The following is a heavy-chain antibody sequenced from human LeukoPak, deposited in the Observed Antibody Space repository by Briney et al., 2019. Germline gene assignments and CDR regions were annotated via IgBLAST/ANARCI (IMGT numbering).Heavy chain of an antibody. CDR3: ARAKYVTSGYYYSGFDI. Sequence: WGSLTLSCAASGFTFSSYWMSWVRQAPAKGVEGVSYITSSGSSMYYADSVKGRFTMSRDNAKKSLYLQMNSLRAEDTAVYFCARAKYVTSGYYYSGFDIWGQGTMVTVSS. V-gene: IGHV3-48*04. CDR2: ITSSGSSM. CDR1: GFTFSSYW. J-gene: IGHJ3*02. D-gene: IGHD3-22*01.